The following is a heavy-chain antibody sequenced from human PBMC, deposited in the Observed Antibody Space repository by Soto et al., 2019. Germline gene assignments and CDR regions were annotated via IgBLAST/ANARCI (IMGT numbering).Heavy chain of an antibody. CDR1: GGTFGSDA. Sequence: SVKVSCKASGGTFGSDAITWVRQAPGQGLEWVGRIIPIFGTTDYAQNLQGRVTISADKSTLTSYMELHSLTSDDTALYYCARDRTDSGYYTNWLDPWGQGTQVTVSS. V-gene: IGHV1-69*06. D-gene: IGHD3-22*01. CDR2: IIPIFGTT. CDR3: ARDRTDSGYYTNWLDP. J-gene: IGHJ5*02.